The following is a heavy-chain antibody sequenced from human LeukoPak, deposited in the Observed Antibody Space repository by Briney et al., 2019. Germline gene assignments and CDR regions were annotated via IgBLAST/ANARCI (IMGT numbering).Heavy chain of an antibody. J-gene: IGHJ3*02. CDR1: GYSISSGYY. CDR2: IYHSGST. V-gene: IGHV4-38-2*02. CDR3: ARDWSIAAAVNAFDI. D-gene: IGHD6-13*01. Sequence: SETVSLTCTVSGYSISSGYYWGWIRQPPGKGLEWIGSIYHSGSTYYNPSLKSRVTISVDTSKNQFSLKLSSVTAADTAVYYCARDWSIAAAVNAFDIWGQGTMVTVSS.